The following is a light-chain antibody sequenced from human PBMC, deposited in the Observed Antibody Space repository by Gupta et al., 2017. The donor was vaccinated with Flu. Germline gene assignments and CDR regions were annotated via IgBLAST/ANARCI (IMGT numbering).Light chain of an antibody. CDR2: GAS. V-gene: IGKV3-20*01. Sequence: EIVLTQSPGTLALSPGERATLSCRASQSVTSSYLAWYQQKPGQAPRLLIYGASSRATGIPDRFSGGGSGTDFTLTISRLEPEDFAVYYCQQYGNTQWTFGQGTKVEIK. J-gene: IGKJ1*01. CDR1: QSVTSSY. CDR3: QQYGNTQWT.